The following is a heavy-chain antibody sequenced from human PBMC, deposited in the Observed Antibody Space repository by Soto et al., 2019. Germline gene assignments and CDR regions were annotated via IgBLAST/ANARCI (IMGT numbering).Heavy chain of an antibody. D-gene: IGHD1-1*01. CDR3: ARVPWHHNNNWFDP. V-gene: IGHV3-30-3*01. CDR2: ISYDGTNK. CDR1: GFSFSISP. Sequence: PGGSLRLSCAASGFSFSISPMHWVRPGAGKGPEWVALISYDGTNKFYADSVKRRFTISRDNAKNSLYLQMKSLRAEDTAMYYCARVPWHHNNNWFDPWGQGTLVTVSS. J-gene: IGHJ5*02.